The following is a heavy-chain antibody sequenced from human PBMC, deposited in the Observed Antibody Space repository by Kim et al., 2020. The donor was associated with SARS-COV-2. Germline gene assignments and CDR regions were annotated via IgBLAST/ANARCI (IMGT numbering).Heavy chain of an antibody. D-gene: IGHD1-26*01. Sequence: ASVKVSCKASGYTFTSYWIHWVRQAPGQGLEWMGMINPRSANTRYAQNFQGRVTTTSDTSTSTAYMEMSSLRSEDTAVYYCARAWDQNFEFWGQGTLVTV. CDR2: INPRSANT. J-gene: IGHJ4*02. V-gene: IGHV1-46*01. CDR1: GYTFTSYW. CDR3: ARAWDQNFEF.